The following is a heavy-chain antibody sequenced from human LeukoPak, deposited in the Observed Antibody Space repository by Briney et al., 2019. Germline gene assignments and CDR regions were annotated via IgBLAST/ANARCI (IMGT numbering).Heavy chain of an antibody. CDR2: INSGGGT. CDR3: ARGEGYSDYPFDH. J-gene: IGHJ4*02. V-gene: IGHV3-53*01. CDR1: GFTVSSNS. D-gene: IGHD5-12*01. Sequence: GGSLRLSCAASGFTVSSNSMSWVRQAPGKGLEWVSVINSGGGTYYTDSVKGRFTISRDNSKNTLYLQMNSLRVEDTAVYYCARGEGYSDYPFDHWGQGTLVTVSS.